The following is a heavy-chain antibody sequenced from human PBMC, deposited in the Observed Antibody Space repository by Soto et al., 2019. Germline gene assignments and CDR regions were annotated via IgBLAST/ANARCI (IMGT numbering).Heavy chain of an antibody. J-gene: IGHJ6*03. V-gene: IGHV3-11*01. CDR3: ARAVAAAGYYYYYYYYMDV. D-gene: IGHD6-13*01. CDR2: ISSSGSTI. CDR1: GFTFSDYY. Sequence: PGGSLRLSCAASGFTFSDYYMSWIRQAPGKGLEWVSCISSSGSTIYYADSVKGRFTISRDNAKNSLYLQMNSLRAEDTAVYYCARAVAAAGYYYYYYYYMDVWGKGTTVTVSS.